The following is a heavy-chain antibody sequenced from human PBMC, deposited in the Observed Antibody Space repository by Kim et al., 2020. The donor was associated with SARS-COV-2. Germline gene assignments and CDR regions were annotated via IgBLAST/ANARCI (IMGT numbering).Heavy chain of an antibody. V-gene: IGHV3-53*01. CDR2: TT. CDR3: AGRIYVRLLDY. Sequence: TTSYADSGLGRFTISTDNAKNIFYLHMNSLRVEDTAVYYCAGRIYVRLLDYWGQGTLVTVPS. D-gene: IGHD3-16*01. J-gene: IGHJ4*02.